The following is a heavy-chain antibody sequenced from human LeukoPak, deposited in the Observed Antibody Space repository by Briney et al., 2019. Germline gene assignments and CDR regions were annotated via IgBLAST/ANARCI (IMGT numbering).Heavy chain of an antibody. Sequence: SETLSLTCTVSGGSISSGSYYWSWIRQPAGKGLEWIGRIYTSGSTNYNPSLKSRVTISVDTSKNQFSLKLSSVTAADTAVYYCAGRTALGYCSGGGCYSDFDYWGQGTLVTVSS. CDR1: GGSISSGSYY. J-gene: IGHJ4*02. CDR3: AGRTALGYCSGGGCYSDFDY. V-gene: IGHV4-61*02. D-gene: IGHD2-15*01. CDR2: IYTSGST.